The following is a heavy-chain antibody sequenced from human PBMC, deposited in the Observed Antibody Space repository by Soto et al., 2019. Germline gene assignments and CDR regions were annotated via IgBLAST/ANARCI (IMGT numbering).Heavy chain of an antibody. CDR1: GFTFGDHA. V-gene: IGHV3-49*03. CDR2: IRTKADGGTT. J-gene: IGHJ6*03. Sequence: GGSLRLSCITSGFTFGDHAMSWFRQAPGKGLEWVGFIRTKADGGTTEYAASVKGRFTISRDDSKSIAYLQMNSLKTEETGLYYCTRSKLFYYYYMDVWGKGTTVTVSS. CDR3: TRSKLFYYYYMDV.